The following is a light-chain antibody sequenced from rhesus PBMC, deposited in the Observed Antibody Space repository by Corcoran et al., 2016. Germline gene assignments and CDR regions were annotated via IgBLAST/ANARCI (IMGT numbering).Light chain of an antibody. V-gene: IGKV1-22*01. Sequence: DIQMTQSPSSLSASVGDKVTITCRASQGISSWLAWYQQKPGKASNLLIYKASILQNGVPSRFSGSGYWTDFTLTISSLQPEDFATYYCLQYSSGPRTFGQGTKVEVK. CDR1: QGISSW. CDR2: KAS. J-gene: IGKJ1*01. CDR3: LQYSSGPRT.